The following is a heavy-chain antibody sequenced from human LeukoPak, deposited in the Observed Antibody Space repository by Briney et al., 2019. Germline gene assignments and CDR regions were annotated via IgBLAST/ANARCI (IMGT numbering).Heavy chain of an antibody. CDR2: IYTSGST. V-gene: IGHV4-4*07. D-gene: IGHD2-15*01. CDR1: GGSISSYY. CDR3: AGTPLYCSGGSCYSAVH. J-gene: IGHJ4*02. Sequence: SETLSLTCTVSGGSISSYYWSWIRQPAGKGLEWIGRIYTSGSTNYNPSLKSRVTMSVDTSKNQFSLKLSSVTAADTAVYYCAGTPLYCSGGSCYSAVHWGQGTLVTVSS.